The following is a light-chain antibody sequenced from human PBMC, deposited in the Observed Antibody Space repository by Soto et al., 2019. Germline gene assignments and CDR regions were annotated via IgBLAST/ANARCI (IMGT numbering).Light chain of an antibody. V-gene: IGLV1-47*01. J-gene: IGLJ3*02. CDR1: SSNIGSNF. Sequence: QSVLTQPPSASGTPGQRVTISCSGSSSNIGSNFVYWYQQFPGTAPKLLIYRNNQRPSGVPDRFSGSKSGTSASLAISGLPSEDEADYYCAAWDDSLSGWVFGGATKVTVL. CDR2: RNN. CDR3: AAWDDSLSGWV.